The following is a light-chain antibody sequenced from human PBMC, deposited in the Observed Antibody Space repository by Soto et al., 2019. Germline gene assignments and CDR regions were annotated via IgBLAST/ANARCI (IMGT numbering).Light chain of an antibody. CDR2: CAS. CDR3: QQYAGSPIT. CDR1: QSVTNN. J-gene: IGKJ3*01. Sequence: EIVMTQSPTTLSLSPGERATLSCRASQSVTNNLAWYQQRPGQAPRRLISCASTRASGVPARFSGSGSGTDFTLTISSLESEDSAVYYCQQYAGSPITFGPGTKVELK. V-gene: IGKV3-15*01.